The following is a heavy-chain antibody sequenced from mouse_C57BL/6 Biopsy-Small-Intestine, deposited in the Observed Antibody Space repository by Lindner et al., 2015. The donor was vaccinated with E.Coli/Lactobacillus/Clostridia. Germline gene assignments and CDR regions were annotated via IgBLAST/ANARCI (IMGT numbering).Heavy chain of an antibody. J-gene: IGHJ2*01. D-gene: IGHD4-1*01. CDR2: INPYNDAT. V-gene: IGHV1-14*01. CDR1: GYTFISYV. CDR3: ARSLGRYFDY. Sequence: VQLQESGPELVKPGASVKMSCKASGYTFISYVLYWVKQKPGQGLEWIGYINPYNDATKYNENFKGKATLTSDKSSSTTYMELSSLTSEDSAVYYCARSLGRYFDYWGQDTTLTVSS.